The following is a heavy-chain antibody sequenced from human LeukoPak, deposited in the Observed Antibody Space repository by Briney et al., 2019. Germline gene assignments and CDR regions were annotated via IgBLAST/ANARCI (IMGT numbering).Heavy chain of an antibody. Sequence: GGSLRLCCSASGFNFRNYAMHWVRQAPGKGLEYVSAMSVVTDRTFYADSVMGRFTISRDNSANTLYLQMSSLRPEDTAVYYCAKPARGSGIQDGFDSWGQGTLVTVSS. CDR3: AKPARGSGIQDGFDS. J-gene: IGHJ4*02. CDR1: GFNFRNYA. CDR2: MSVVTDRT. D-gene: IGHD3-10*01. V-gene: IGHV3-64D*06.